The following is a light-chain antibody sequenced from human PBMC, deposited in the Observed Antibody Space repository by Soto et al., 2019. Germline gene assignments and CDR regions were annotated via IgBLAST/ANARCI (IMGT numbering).Light chain of an antibody. CDR2: DAS. CDR3: QQSYSAPYT. Sequence: DIQMTQSPSSLSASVGYRVTITCQASQDISNYLNWYQQKPGKAPKLLIYDASNLETGVPSRFSGSGSGTDFTLTINTLQPEDFATYYCQQSYSAPYTFGQGTRLEIK. J-gene: IGKJ5*01. CDR1: QDISNY. V-gene: IGKV1-39*01.